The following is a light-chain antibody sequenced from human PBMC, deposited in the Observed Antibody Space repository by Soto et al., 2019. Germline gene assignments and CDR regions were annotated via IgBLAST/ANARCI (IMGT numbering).Light chain of an antibody. CDR1: QNLDIN. CDR3: QQYHNWPPIT. V-gene: IGKV3-15*01. J-gene: IGKJ5*01. Sequence: EIVMTQSPAPLSVPPGERATLSCRASQNLDINLVWNHQKPGQPPRLLIFRASSRATGNPARFSGSGSGTEFTLTISSLQSEDFAVYYCQQYHNWPPITFGQATRLEI. CDR2: RAS.